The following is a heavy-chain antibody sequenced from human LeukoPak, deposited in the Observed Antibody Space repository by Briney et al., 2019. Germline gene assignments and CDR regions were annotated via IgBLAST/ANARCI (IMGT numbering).Heavy chain of an antibody. CDR3: ARGGQYYYDSSGYLAY. J-gene: IGHJ4*02. Sequence: SETLSLTCAVYGGSFSGYYWSWIRQPPGKGLEWIGEINHSGSTNYNPSLKSRVTISVDTSKNQISLKLSSVTAADTAVYYCARGGQYYYDSSGYLAYWGQGTLVTVSS. CDR2: INHSGST. V-gene: IGHV4-34*01. CDR1: GGSFSGYY. D-gene: IGHD3-22*01.